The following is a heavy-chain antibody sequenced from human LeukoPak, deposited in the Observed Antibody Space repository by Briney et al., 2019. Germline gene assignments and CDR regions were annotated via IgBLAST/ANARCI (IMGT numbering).Heavy chain of an antibody. CDR3: ARSGIAAAGGYRDIDY. V-gene: IGHV3-11*01. Sequence: GGSLRLSCAASGFTFSDYYMSWIRQAPGKGLEWVSYISSSGSTIYYADSVKGRSTISRDNAKNSLYLQMNSLRAEDTAVYYCARSGIAAAGGYRDIDYWGQGTLVTVSS. D-gene: IGHD6-13*01. CDR2: ISSSGSTI. J-gene: IGHJ4*02. CDR1: GFTFSDYY.